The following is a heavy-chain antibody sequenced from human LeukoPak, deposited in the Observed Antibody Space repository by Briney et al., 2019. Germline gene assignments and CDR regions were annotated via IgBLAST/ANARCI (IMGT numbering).Heavy chain of an antibody. CDR2: IIPIFGTA. CDR1: GGTFSSYA. CDR3: ARLTRRSGNYFDY. D-gene: IGHD1-1*01. Sequence: ASVKVSCKASGGTFSSYAISRVRQAPGQGLEWMGGIIPIFGTANYAQKFQGRVTITADESTSTAYMELSSLRSEDTAVYYCARLTRRSGNYFDYWGQGTLVTVSS. V-gene: IGHV1-69*13. J-gene: IGHJ4*02.